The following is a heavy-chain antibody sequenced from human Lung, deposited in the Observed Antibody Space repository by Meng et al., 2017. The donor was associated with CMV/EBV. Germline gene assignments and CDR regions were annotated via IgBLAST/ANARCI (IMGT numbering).Heavy chain of an antibody. D-gene: IGHD6-13*01. CDR2: ITASGGST. V-gene: IGHV3-23*01. J-gene: IGHJ4*02. CDR1: EFSFSNYA. CDR3: AKAFSASWYREYYDD. Sequence: GEXXRISCAASEFSFSNYAMSWVRQAPGRGLAWVSAITASGGSTYYADSVKGRFTVSRDNSKNTLYLQMNSLRAEDTALYYCAKAFSASWYREYYDDWGQGTXVTVSS.